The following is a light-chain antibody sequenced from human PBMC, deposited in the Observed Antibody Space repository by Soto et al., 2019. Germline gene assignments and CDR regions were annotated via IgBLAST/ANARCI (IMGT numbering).Light chain of an antibody. V-gene: IGLV2-14*01. CDR2: AVS. J-gene: IGLJ3*02. CDR1: SSDVGDYSY. CDR3: SSYTSSNTWV. Sequence: QPVLTQPASVSGSPGQSITISCTGTSSDVGDYSYVSWYQQHPGKAPKVLIYAVSNRPSGVSNRFSGSKSGNTASLTISGLQAEDEADYYCSSYTSSNTWVFGGGTKLTVL.